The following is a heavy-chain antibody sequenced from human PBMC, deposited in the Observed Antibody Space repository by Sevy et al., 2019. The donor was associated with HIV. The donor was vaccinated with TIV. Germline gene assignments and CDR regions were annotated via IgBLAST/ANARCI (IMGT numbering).Heavy chain of an antibody. CDR3: ARDSSPPWTGDFMYWYFDL. J-gene: IGHJ2*01. V-gene: IGHV3-21*01. Sequence: GESLKISCEASGFTFSSYSMTWVRQVPGKGLEWVSSISSSSGYIYDRDSLRGRFTISRDNAKNSLYLQMNSLRVEDTAVYYCARDSSPPWTGDFMYWYFDLWGRGTLVTVSS. CDR2: ISSSSGYI. D-gene: IGHD2-21*02. CDR1: GFTFSSYS.